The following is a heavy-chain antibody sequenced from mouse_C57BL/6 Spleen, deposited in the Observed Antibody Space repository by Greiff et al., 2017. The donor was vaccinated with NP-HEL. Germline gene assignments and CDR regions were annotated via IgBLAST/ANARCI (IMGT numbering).Heavy chain of an antibody. D-gene: IGHD1-1*01. CDR2: IYPGGGYT. CDR1: GYTFTNYW. CDR3: ARSGGNYYGSSPAWFAY. V-gene: IGHV1-63*01. J-gene: IGHJ3*01. Sequence: VQLQQSGAELVRPGTSVKMSCKASGYTFTNYWIGWAKQRPGRGLEWIGDIYPGGGYTNYNEKFKGKATLTADKSSSTAYMQFSSLTSEDSAIYYCARSGGNYYGSSPAWFAYWGQGTLVTVSA.